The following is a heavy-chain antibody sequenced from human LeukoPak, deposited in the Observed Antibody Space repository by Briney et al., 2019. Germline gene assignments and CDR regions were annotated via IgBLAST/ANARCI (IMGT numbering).Heavy chain of an antibody. CDR3: ARLLDYGDLFDY. CDR1: GGTFSSYA. V-gene: IGHV1-69*13. J-gene: IGHJ4*02. D-gene: IGHD4-17*01. Sequence: ASVKVSCKASGGTFSSYAISWVRQAPGRGLEWMGGIIPIFGTANYAQKFQGRVTITADESTSTAYMELSSLRSEDTAVYYCARLLDYGDLFDYWGQGTLVTVSS. CDR2: IIPIFGTA.